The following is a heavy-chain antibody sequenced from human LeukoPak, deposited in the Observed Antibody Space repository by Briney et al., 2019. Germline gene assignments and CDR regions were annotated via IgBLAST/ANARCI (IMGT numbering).Heavy chain of an antibody. D-gene: IGHD6-13*01. CDR2: IKSKTDGGTT. CDR3: TSDSSSWL. J-gene: IGHJ4*02. V-gene: IGHV3-15*01. CDR1: GFTFSNAW. Sequence: GGSLRLSCAASGFTFSNAWMSWVRQAPGKGLEWAGRIKSKTDGGTTDYAAPVKGRFTISRDDSKNTLYLQMNSLKTEDTAVYYCTSDSSSWLWGQGTLVTVSS.